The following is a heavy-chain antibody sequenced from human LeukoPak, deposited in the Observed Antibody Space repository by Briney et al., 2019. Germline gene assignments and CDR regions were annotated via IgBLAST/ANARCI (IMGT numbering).Heavy chain of an antibody. CDR1: GFTFRSYS. V-gene: IGHV3-21*01. J-gene: IGHJ6*02. CDR3: ARDRIAVAGSYYYYYGMDV. Sequence: GGSLRLSCAASGFTFRSYSMNWVRQAPGKGLEWVSSISSSSSYIYYADSVKGRFTISRDNAKNSLYLQMNSLRAEDTAVYYCARDRIAVAGSYYYYYGMDVWGQGTTVTVSS. CDR2: ISSSSSYI. D-gene: IGHD6-19*01.